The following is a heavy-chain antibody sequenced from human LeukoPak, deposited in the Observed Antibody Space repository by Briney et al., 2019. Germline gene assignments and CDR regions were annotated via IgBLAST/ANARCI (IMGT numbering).Heavy chain of an antibody. Sequence: IINPSGGSTSYAQKFQGRVTMTRDTSTSTVYMELSSLRSEDTAVYYCARDQVGATLPGYWGQGTLVTVSS. V-gene: IGHV1-46*01. CDR3: ARDQVGATLPGY. D-gene: IGHD1-26*01. J-gene: IGHJ4*02. CDR2: INPSGGST.